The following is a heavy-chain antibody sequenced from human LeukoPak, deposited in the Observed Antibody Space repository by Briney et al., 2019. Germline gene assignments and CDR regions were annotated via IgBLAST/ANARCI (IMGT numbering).Heavy chain of an antibody. V-gene: IGHV3-30*18. D-gene: IGHD3-9*01. Sequence: GRSLRPSCAASGFTFSSYGMHWVRQAPGKGLEWVAVISYDGSNKYYADSVKGRFTISRDNSKNTLYLQMNSLRAEDTAVYYCAKDHMGILTGYYSPHFDYWGQGTLVTVSS. CDR3: AKDHMGILTGYYSPHFDY. CDR2: ISYDGSNK. CDR1: GFTFSSYG. J-gene: IGHJ4*02.